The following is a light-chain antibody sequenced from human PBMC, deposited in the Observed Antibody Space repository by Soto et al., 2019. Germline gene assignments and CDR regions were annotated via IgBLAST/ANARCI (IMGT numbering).Light chain of an antibody. V-gene: IGKV1-5*01. Sequence: DIQLTQVTFALSASLGDRVTISCLAIQNIGRWVAWYQQKPGTAPNLLIYHASNLRGGVPSRFSGGGSGTEFTLTISSLQSEDFAVYYCQQYNNWPPGFTFGPGTKVDI. J-gene: IGKJ3*01. CDR2: HAS. CDR3: QQYNNWPPGFT. CDR1: QNIGRW.